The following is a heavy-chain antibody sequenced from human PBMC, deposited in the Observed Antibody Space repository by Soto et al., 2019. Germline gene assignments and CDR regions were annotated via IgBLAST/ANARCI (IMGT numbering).Heavy chain of an antibody. CDR3: ATVGNYGNFDY. V-gene: IGHV3-64*02. CDR2: ISSNGGST. D-gene: IGHD3-10*01. Sequence: EVQLVESGEDLVQPGGSLRLSCVASGFTFSNSAMYWVRQAPGKGLECVSSISSNGGSTYYADSVKGRFTISRDNSKSTLYLQMGSLRADDMAVYYCATVGNYGNFDYWGQGTLVTVSS. CDR1: GFTFSNSA. J-gene: IGHJ4*02.